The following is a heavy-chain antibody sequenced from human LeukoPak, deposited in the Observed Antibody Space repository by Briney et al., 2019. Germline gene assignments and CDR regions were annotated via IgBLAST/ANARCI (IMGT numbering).Heavy chain of an antibody. D-gene: IGHD3-10*01. Sequence: GGSLRLSCAASGFTFSSCALSWVRQAPGRGLEWVGRIKSNPDGGATVYSAPVKGRFTISRDDSKNTLYLQLDSLKAEDTAVYYCATDAFLLFGEFAHWGQGTLVTVSS. J-gene: IGHJ4*02. CDR1: GFTFSSCA. CDR3: ATDAFLLFGEFAH. V-gene: IGHV3-15*01. CDR2: IKSNPDGGAT.